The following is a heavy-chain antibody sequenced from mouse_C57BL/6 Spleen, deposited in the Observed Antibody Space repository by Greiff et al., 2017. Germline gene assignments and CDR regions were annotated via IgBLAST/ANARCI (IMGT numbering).Heavy chain of an antibody. V-gene: IGHV1-82*01. Sequence: VQLQQSGPELAKPGASVKISCKASGYAFSSSWMNWVKQRPGKGLEWIGRIYPGDGDTNYNGKFKGKATLTADKSSSTAYMQLSSLTSEDSAVYFCARDYYGSSIDYWGQGTTLTVSS. CDR2: IYPGDGDT. D-gene: IGHD1-1*01. J-gene: IGHJ2*01. CDR3: ARDYYGSSIDY. CDR1: GYAFSSSW.